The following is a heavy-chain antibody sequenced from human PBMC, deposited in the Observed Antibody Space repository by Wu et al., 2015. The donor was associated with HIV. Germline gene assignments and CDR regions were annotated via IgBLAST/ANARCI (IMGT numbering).Heavy chain of an antibody. V-gene: IGHV1-2*02. J-gene: IGHJ3*02. CDR2: INPNSGGT. Sequence: QVQLVQSGAEVKKPGASVKVSCKASGYTFIDYYMHWVRQAPGQGLEWMGWINPNSGGTNYAQKFQGRVMMTRDTSISTAYMELSRLTSDDMAVYYCASARVRATVYGAFDIWGQGTMVSVSS. CDR1: GYTFIDYY. CDR3: ASARVRATVYGAFDI. D-gene: IGHD1-1*01.